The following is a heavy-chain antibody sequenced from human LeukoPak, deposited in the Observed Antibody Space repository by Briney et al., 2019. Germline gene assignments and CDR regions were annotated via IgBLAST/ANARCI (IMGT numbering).Heavy chain of an antibody. Sequence: PGGSLRLSCAASGFTFSSYGMHWVRQAPGKGLEWVAFIRYDGSNKYYADSVKGRFTVSRDNSKNTLYLQMNSLRAEDTAVYYCARDPLFDFWSGSYFDYWGQGTLVTVSS. J-gene: IGHJ4*02. CDR2: IRYDGSNK. V-gene: IGHV3-30*02. CDR3: ARDPLFDFWSGSYFDY. D-gene: IGHD3-3*01. CDR1: GFTFSSYG.